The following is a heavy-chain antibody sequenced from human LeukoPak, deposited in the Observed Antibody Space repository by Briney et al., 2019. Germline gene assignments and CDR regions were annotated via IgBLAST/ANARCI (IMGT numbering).Heavy chain of an antibody. D-gene: IGHD2-15*01. J-gene: IGHJ3*02. Sequence: ASVKVSCKASGYTFTSYDINWVRQATGQVLEWMGWMNPNSGNTGYAQKFQGRVTMTRNTSISTAYMGLSSLRSEDTAVYYCATKLPLSVEHAFDIWGQGTMVTVSS. CDR3: ATKLPLSVEHAFDI. CDR1: GYTFTSYD. V-gene: IGHV1-8*01. CDR2: MNPNSGNT.